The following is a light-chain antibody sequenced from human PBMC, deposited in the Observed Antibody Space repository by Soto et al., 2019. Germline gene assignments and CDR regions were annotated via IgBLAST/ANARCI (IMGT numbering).Light chain of an antibody. J-gene: IGKJ4*01. CDR3: PQYYSTPLT. CDR1: QSVLDSSSNNNQ. CDR2: CAS. Sequence: DIVMTQSPDSLAASLDERATIDCKSSQSVLDSSSNNNQLAWYHQKPGHPPKLLIYCASTRESAVPDRFSVSRSGTDLTLTICSLQSEDVAIYYCPQYYSTPLTFGGGTKVEIK. V-gene: IGKV4-1*01.